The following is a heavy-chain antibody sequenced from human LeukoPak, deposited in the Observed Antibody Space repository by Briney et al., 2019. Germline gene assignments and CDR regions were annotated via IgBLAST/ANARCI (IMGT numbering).Heavy chain of an antibody. Sequence: ASVKVSCKASGYTFTSYGISWVRQAPGQGLEWMGWISAYNGNTNYAQKLQGRVTMTTDTSTNTAYMELSSLRSEDTAMYYCARLHYSDSPLGPYYFDHWGQGTLVTVSS. CDR3: ARLHYSDSPLGPYYFDH. CDR1: GYTFTSYG. J-gene: IGHJ4*02. V-gene: IGHV1-18*01. CDR2: ISAYNGNT. D-gene: IGHD1-26*01.